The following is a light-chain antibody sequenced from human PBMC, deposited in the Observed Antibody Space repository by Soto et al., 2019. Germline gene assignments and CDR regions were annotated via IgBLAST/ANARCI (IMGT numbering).Light chain of an antibody. V-gene: IGKV3-20*01. CDR3: QQYGSSPPLT. CDR2: GAS. J-gene: IGKJ4*01. Sequence: EFVLTQSPGKLSLSPGERATLSCRASQSISSSFLAWYQQKPGQAPRLLIYGASSRGTGNPDRFRGSGSGTDFTLNISRLEPEDFAVYYCQQYGSSPPLTCGGGTKVEIK. CDR1: QSISSSF.